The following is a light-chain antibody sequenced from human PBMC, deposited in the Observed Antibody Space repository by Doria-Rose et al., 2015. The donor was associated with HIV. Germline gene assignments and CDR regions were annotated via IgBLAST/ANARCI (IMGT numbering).Light chain of an antibody. J-gene: IGKJ1*01. CDR1: QCCSSTY. CDR3: LQYGTSWT. V-gene: IGKV3-20*01. Sequence: EIVLTQSPGTLSLSPGERATLSCRASQCCSSTYLAWYQQKPGQAPSLLIYDGSTSTTGISDRVSDSGSVTDFTLTINRLEPEDFALYYCLQYGTSWTFGQGTKVEI. CDR2: DGS.